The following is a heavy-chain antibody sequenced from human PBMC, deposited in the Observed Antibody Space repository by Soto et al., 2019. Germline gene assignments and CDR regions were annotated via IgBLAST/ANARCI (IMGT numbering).Heavy chain of an antibody. CDR1: GYNFTSYA. V-gene: IGHV1-3*01. J-gene: IGHJ5*02. D-gene: IGHD6-13*01. Sequence: VQLVQSGAEVKKPGASVKVSCKASGYNFTSYARHWVRHAPGQRHEWMGWIHAGNGNTKYSQMFQGRVTITRDTSASTAYTELSRLRSDDTVVYYCARDVAAANPWGQGTLVTVSS. CDR3: ARDVAAANP. CDR2: IHAGNGNT.